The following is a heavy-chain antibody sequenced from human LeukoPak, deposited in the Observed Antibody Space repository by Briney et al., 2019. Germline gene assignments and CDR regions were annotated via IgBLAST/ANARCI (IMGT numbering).Heavy chain of an antibody. J-gene: IGHJ4*02. V-gene: IGHV5-51*01. CDR3: ARRLTYDSRAYYCLDY. Sequence: KAGESLKISCKGSGYSFTSYWIGWGRQKPGKGLEWMGIIFPGDSDTRYSPSFQGQVTISADKSISTAYLQWSSLKASDTAMYYCARRLTYDSRAYYCLDYWGQGTLVTVSS. CDR1: GYSFTSYW. CDR2: IFPGDSDT. D-gene: IGHD3-22*01.